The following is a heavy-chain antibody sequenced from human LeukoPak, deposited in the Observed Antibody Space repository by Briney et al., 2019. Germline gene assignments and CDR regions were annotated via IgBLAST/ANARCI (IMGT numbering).Heavy chain of an antibody. Sequence: SETLSLTCAVYGGSFSGYYWSWIRQPPGKGLEWIGEINHSGSTNYSPSLKSRVTISVDTSKNQFSLKLSSVTAADTAVYYCASRSVVVPAAGYGDHDDYWGQGTLVTVSS. CDR2: INHSGST. V-gene: IGHV4-34*01. CDR1: GGSFSGYY. CDR3: ASRSVVVPAAGYGDHDDY. D-gene: IGHD2-2*01. J-gene: IGHJ4*02.